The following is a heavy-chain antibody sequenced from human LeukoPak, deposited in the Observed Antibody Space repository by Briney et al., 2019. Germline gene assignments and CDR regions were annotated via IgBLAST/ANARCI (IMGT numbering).Heavy chain of an antibody. CDR2: ISGSGGST. CDR1: GFTFSSYA. J-gene: IGHJ4*02. V-gene: IGHV3-23*01. D-gene: IGHD3-3*01. Sequence: GGSLRLSCAASGFTFSSYAMSWVRQAPGKGLEWVSAISGSGGSTYYADSVKGRFTISRDNSKNTLYLQMNSLRAEDTAVYYCASNIIAIFGVVTGRVDYWGQGTLVTVSS. CDR3: ASNIIAIFGVVTGRVDY.